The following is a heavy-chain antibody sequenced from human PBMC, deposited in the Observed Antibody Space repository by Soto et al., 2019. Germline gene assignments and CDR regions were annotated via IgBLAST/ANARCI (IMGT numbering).Heavy chain of an antibody. Sequence: LRLSCAASGFIFSSYSMHWVRQAPGKGLEWVALISFNTNDKYYADSVKGRFTISRDNSKNTLYLQMNSLRGEDTAVYYCARGSPHTGNFYFDYWGQGTLVTVSS. V-gene: IGHV3-30-3*01. D-gene: IGHD2-8*02. CDR3: ARGSPHTGNFYFDY. J-gene: IGHJ4*02. CDR2: ISFNTNDK. CDR1: GFIFSSYS.